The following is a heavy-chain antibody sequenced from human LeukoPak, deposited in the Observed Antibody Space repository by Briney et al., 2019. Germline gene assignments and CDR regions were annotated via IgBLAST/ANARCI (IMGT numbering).Heavy chain of an antibody. J-gene: IGHJ4*02. D-gene: IGHD3-22*01. CDR2: IDHTGIT. CDR1: DDSITIYY. V-gene: IGHV4-59*01. CDR3: ARGYYDSSGYFDY. Sequence: SETLSLTCTVSDDSITIYYWSWIRQPPGKGLEWIGYIDHTGITNYNPSLNSRVTISRDTSKNHFSLELSSAAAADTAVYYCARGYYDSSGYFDYWGQGTLVTVSS.